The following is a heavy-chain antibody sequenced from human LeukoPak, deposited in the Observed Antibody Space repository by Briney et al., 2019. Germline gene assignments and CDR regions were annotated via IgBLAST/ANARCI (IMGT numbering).Heavy chain of an antibody. CDR3: ARTPGRGSYRYTD. V-gene: IGHV3-48*02. CDR2: ITASGTAM. Sequence: PGGSLRLSCAASGFTFSSYSMNWVRQAPGKGLEWVSHITASGTAMFYADSVKGRFTISRDNAKNSLYLQMNSLRDEDTAVYYCARTPGRGSYRYTDWGQGTLVTVSS. J-gene: IGHJ4*02. CDR1: GFTFSSYS. D-gene: IGHD3-16*02.